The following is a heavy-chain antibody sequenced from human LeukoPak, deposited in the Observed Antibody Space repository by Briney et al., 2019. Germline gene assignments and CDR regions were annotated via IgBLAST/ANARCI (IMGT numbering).Heavy chain of an antibody. Sequence: SETLSLTCNVSGGSMSSSSYYWGWIRQPPGKGLEWIGSIYYSGSTYYNPSLKSRVTISVDTSKNQFSLKLSSVTAADTAVYYCARVGAVAGRPYYFDYWGQGTLVTVSS. CDR3: ARVGAVAGRPYYFDY. CDR2: IYYSGST. J-gene: IGHJ4*02. V-gene: IGHV4-39*01. CDR1: GGSMSSSSYY. D-gene: IGHD6-19*01.